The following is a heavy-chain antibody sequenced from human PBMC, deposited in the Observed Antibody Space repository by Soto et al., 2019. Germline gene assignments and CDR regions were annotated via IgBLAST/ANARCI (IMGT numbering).Heavy chain of an antibody. CDR1: GYTFTTYG. D-gene: IGHD1-1*01. CDR2: ISAHNGNT. J-gene: IGHJ4*02. CDR3: ARGRYGDY. Sequence: QVHLVQSGAEVRKPGASVKVSCKGSGYTFTTYGITWVRQAPGQGLEWMGWISAHNGNTTYAQKLQGRVTVTRDTSTSTAYMELRNLRSDVTAVYYCARGRYGDYWGQGALVTVSS. V-gene: IGHV1-18*01.